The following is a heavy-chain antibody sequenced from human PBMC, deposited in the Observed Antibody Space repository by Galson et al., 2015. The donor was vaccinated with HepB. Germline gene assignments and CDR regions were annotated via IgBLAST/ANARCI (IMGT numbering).Heavy chain of an antibody. V-gene: IGHV3-33*01. Sequence: SLRLSCAASGFDFSIYGMNWVRQAPGKGLEWVAVIWFDGSNEDYVDSVKGRFTISRDNSQKTLYLQMNSLSAEDTAVYYCAREIKGRWYHFEYWGQGALVTVSS. CDR1: GFDFSIYG. D-gene: IGHD2-2*01. CDR2: IWFDGSNE. CDR3: AREIKGRWYHFEY. J-gene: IGHJ4*02.